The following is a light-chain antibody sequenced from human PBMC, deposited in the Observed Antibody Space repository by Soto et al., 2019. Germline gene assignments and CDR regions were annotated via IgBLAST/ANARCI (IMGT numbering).Light chain of an antibody. CDR2: AAS. J-gene: IGKJ1*01. V-gene: IGKV1-9*01. CDR1: QGISSY. CDR3: QQLNSYPWT. Sequence: DIQMTQCPSTLSASVGDRVTITCRASQGISSYLAWYQQKPGKAPKLLIYAASTLQSGVPSRFSGSGSGTDFTLTISSLQPEDFATYSCQQLNSYPWTFGQGTKVDIK.